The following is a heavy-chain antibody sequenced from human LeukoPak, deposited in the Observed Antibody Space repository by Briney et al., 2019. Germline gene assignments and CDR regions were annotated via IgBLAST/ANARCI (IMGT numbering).Heavy chain of an antibody. V-gene: IGHV1-69*13. CDR2: IIPIFGTA. CDR1: GGTFSSYA. CDR3: ARDWVTDILTGYWDV. J-gene: IGHJ6*04. Sequence: GASVKVSCKASGGTFSSYAISWVRQAPGQGLEWMGGIIPIFGTANYAQKFQGRVTITADESTSTAYMELSSLRSDDTAVYYCARDWVTDILTGYWDVWGKGTTVTVSS. D-gene: IGHD3-9*01.